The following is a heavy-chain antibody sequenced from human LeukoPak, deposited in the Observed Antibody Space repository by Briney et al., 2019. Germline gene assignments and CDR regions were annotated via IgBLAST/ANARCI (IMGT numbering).Heavy chain of an antibody. Sequence: GGSLRLSCVASRFTFSNYWMTWVRQAPGKGLERVANIKKDGSEKYYMESVRGRFTISRDNAKNSLYLQMNSLRAEDTAVYYCATSPGLGYSSSLTGVDYWGQGTLVTVSS. CDR2: IKKDGSEK. CDR3: ATSPGLGYSSSLTGVDY. CDR1: RFTFSNYW. V-gene: IGHV3-7*01. J-gene: IGHJ4*02. D-gene: IGHD6-6*01.